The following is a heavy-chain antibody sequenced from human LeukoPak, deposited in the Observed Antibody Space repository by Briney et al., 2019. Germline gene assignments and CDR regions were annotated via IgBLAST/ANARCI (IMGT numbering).Heavy chain of an antibody. J-gene: IGHJ4*02. CDR1: GYTFTSYA. D-gene: IGHD3-22*01. CDR3: ARAEYYYDSSCYYDY. V-gene: IGHV1-3*01. CDR2: INAGNGNT. Sequence: ASVKVSCKASGYTFTSYAMHWVRQAPGQRLGWMGWINAGNGNTKYSQKFQGRVTITRDTSASTAYMELSSLRSEDTAVYYCARAEYYYDSSCYYDYWGQGTLVTVSS.